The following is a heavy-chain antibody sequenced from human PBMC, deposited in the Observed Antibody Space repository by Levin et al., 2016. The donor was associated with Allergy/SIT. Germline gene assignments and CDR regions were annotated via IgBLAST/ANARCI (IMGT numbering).Heavy chain of an antibody. J-gene: IGHJ3*02. V-gene: IGHV5-51*01. CDR1: GYSFSGHW. CDR2: IYPGDSDT. CDR3: ARSPSLHGLYPDAIDI. D-gene: IGHD3-16*01. Sequence: GESLKISCMGSGYSFSGHWIAWVRQMPGKGLEWMGIIYPGDSDTRYSPSFQGQVTISADKSTSTSYVQWSSLKASDTAIYYCARSPSLHGLYPDAIDIWGQGTVVTASS.